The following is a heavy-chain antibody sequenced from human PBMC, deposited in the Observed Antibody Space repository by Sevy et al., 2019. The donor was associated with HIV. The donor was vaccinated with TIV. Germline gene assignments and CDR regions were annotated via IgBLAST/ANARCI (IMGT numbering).Heavy chain of an antibody. D-gene: IGHD1-26*01. CDR2: IKSKSDAGTR. V-gene: IGHV3-15*01. CDR1: GFTFSSYS. CDR3: AAGVGMSDFDY. Sequence: GGSLRLSCAASGFTFSSYSMNWVRQAPGRGLEWVGRIKSKSDAGTRDFAAPVKGRFVISRDDSKNTVYLQMNSLKSEDSAVYYCAAGVGMSDFDYWGQGVLVTVSS. J-gene: IGHJ4*02.